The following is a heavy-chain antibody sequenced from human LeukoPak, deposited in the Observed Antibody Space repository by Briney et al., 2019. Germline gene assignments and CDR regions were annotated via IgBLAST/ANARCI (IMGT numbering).Heavy chain of an antibody. D-gene: IGHD1-26*01. CDR1: GFTFDDYG. CDR3: ARDQGGATIDYYYGMDV. J-gene: IGHJ6*02. V-gene: IGHV3-20*04. Sequence: GGSLRLSCAASGFTFDDYGMSWVRQAPGKGLEWVSGINWNGGSTGYADSVKGRFTISRDNAKNSLYLQMNSLRAEDTAVYYCARDQGGATIDYYYGMDVWGQGTTVTVSS. CDR2: INWNGGST.